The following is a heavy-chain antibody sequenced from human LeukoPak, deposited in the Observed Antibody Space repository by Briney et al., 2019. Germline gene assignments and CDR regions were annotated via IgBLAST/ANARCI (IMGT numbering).Heavy chain of an antibody. CDR2: INHSGST. CDR3: ARHLFALPPFDY. D-gene: IGHD2-21*01. J-gene: IGHJ4*02. CDR1: GGSFSGYY. V-gene: IGHV4-34*01. Sequence: PSETLSLTCAVYGGSFSGYYWSWIRQPPGKGLEWIGEINHSGSTNYNPSLKSRVTISVDTSKNQFSLKLSSVTAADTAVYYCARHLFALPPFDYWGQGTLVTVSS.